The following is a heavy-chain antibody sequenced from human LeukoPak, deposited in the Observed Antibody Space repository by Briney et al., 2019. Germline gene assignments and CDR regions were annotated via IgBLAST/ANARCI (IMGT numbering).Heavy chain of an antibody. Sequence: SGGSLRLSCAASGFTFSSCAMSWVRQAPEKGLEWVSTISGNGGSTYYADSVKGRFTISRHNSKNTLYLQMNSLRAEDTAVYYCAKDQLYDSSGYSYVAYFDYWGQGSLVTVSS. CDR2: ISGNGGST. CDR1: GFTFSSCA. V-gene: IGHV3-23*01. J-gene: IGHJ4*02. CDR3: AKDQLYDSSGYSYVAYFDY. D-gene: IGHD3-22*01.